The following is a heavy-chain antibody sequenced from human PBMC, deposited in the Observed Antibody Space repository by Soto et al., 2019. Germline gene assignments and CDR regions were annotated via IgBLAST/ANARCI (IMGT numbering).Heavy chain of an antibody. J-gene: IGHJ4*02. V-gene: IGHV3-30-3*01. D-gene: IGHD5-12*01. CDR3: ARDREGYSGFDYPAY. CDR1: GLTFSRYA. Sequence: QVQLVESGGGVVQPGRSLRLSCAASGLTFSRYAMHWVRQAPGKGLEWVAIISYGGSNKYYADSVRGRFTISRDNSNNTLYLQMNSLRAEDTAVDYCARDREGYSGFDYPAYWGQGTLVTVSS. CDR2: ISYGGSNK.